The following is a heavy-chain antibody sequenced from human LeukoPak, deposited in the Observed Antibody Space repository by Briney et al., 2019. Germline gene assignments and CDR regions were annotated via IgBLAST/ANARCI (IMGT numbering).Heavy chain of an antibody. Sequence: PSETLSLTCAVYGGSFSGYYRSWIRQPPGKGLEWIGEINHSGSTNYNPSLKSRVTISVDTSKNQFSLKLSSVTAADTAVYYCARRPDDYGDYVFDYWGQGTLVTVSS. J-gene: IGHJ4*02. CDR1: GGSFSGYY. D-gene: IGHD4-17*01. V-gene: IGHV4-34*01. CDR2: INHSGST. CDR3: ARRPDDYGDYVFDY.